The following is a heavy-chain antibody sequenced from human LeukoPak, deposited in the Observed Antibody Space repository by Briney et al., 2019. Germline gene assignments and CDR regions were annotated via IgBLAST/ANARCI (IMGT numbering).Heavy chain of an antibody. D-gene: IGHD5-18*01. V-gene: IGHV3-48*02. CDR3: ARGGYGRYAFGI. CDR2: TSSGSVTI. J-gene: IGHJ3*02. CDR1: GFIFSDYS. Sequence: GGSLRLSCAASGFIFSDYSMNWVRQAPGKGLEWLSYTSSGSVTIYYADSVKGRFTISRDNAKNSLYLQMNSLRDEDTAVYFCARGGYGRYAFGIWGQGTMVTVSS.